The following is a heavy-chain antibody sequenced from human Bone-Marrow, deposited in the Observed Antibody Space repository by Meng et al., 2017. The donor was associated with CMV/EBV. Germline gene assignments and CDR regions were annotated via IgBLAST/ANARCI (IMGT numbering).Heavy chain of an antibody. Sequence: SVKVSCKASGGTFSSYAISWVRQAPGQGLEWMGGIIPILGIANYAQKFQGRVTITADKSTSTAYMELSSLRSEDTAVYYCARVWAAGRPDYYGMDVWGQGTTGTVSS. CDR3: ARVWAAGRPDYYGMDV. CDR2: IIPILGIA. J-gene: IGHJ6*02. D-gene: IGHD6-13*01. V-gene: IGHV1-69*10. CDR1: GGTFSSYA.